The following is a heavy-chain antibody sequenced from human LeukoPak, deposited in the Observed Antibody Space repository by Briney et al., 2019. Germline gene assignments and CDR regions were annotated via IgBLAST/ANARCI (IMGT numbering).Heavy chain of an antibody. CDR2: IKQDGSEK. CDR3: ARGYSVAAAGNFDY. Sequence: PGGSLRFSCAASGFTFSSYWMSWVRQAPGKGLEWVANIKQDGSEKYYVDSVKGRFTISRDNAKNSLYLQMNSLRAEDTAVYYCARGYSVAAAGNFDYWGQGTLVTVSS. CDR1: GFTFSSYW. D-gene: IGHD6-13*01. J-gene: IGHJ4*02. V-gene: IGHV3-7*01.